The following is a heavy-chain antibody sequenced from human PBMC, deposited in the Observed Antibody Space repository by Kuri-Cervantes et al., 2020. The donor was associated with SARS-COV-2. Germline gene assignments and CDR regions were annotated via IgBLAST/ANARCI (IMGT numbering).Heavy chain of an antibody. J-gene: IGHJ5*02. D-gene: IGHD6-6*01. CDR3: ARSTNPSSSGNWFDP. CDR2: IDWDDDK. CDR1: GFSLSTSGMC. V-gene: IGHV2-70*11. Sequence: SGPTLVKPTQTLTLTCTLSGFSLSTSGMCVSWIRQPPGKALEWLARIDWDDDKYYSTSLKTRLTIPKDTSKNQVVLTMTNMDPVDTATYYCARSTNPSSSGNWFDPWGQGTLVTVSS.